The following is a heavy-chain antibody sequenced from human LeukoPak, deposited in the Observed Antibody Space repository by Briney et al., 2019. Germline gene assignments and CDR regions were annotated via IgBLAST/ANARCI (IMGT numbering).Heavy chain of an antibody. Sequence: AESLLISSKGSGYSSTSYWISWVLQLPGKGLEWMGRIDPSDSYTNYSPSFQGHVTISADKSISTAYLQWSSLKASDTAMYYCARPSGYSYGSPLVDWGQGTLVTVSS. V-gene: IGHV5-10-1*01. CDR3: ARPSGYSYGSPLVD. D-gene: IGHD5-18*01. J-gene: IGHJ4*02. CDR1: GYSSTSYW. CDR2: IDPSDSYT.